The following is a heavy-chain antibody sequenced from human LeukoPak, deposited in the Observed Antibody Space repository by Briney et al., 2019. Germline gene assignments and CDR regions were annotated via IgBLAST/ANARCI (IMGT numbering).Heavy chain of an antibody. CDR3: GRIIYSGTFYPENY. CDR1: GYTFSDYG. CDR2: ISAQNEDT. V-gene: IGHV1-18*04. Sequence: ASVKVSCKASGYTFSDYGITWVRQAPGQGLEWMGWISAQNEDTNYAQKFKGRVIMTTDTSTSTAYMELRSLRSDDTAVYYCGRIIYSGTFYPENYRGQGTLVTVSS. J-gene: IGHJ4*02. D-gene: IGHD1-26*01.